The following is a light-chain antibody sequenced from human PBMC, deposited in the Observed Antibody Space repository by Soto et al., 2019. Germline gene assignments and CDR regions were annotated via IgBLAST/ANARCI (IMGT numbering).Light chain of an antibody. Sequence: DIQMTQSPSTLSASVGDRVTITCRASQSISSWLAWYQQKPGKAPKLLIYDASSLESGVPSRFSGSGSGTEFILTISSLQPDDFATYYCQQYRTFGGGTKVDIK. V-gene: IGKV1-5*01. CDR2: DAS. CDR1: QSISSW. CDR3: QQYRT. J-gene: IGKJ4*01.